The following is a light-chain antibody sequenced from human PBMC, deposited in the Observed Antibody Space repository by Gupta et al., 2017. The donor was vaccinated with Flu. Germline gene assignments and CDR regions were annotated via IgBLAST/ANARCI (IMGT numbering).Light chain of an antibody. CDR2: DAS. CDR1: QSVSSRY. J-gene: IGKJ1*01. V-gene: IGKV3-20*01. CDR3: QEYGSSRT. Sequence: EIVLTQSPGTLSLSPGERATLSCRASQSVSSRYLAWYQQKPGQAPRLLIYDASSRATGIPDRFSGSVSGTDFTLTISILEPEDFAVYYCQEYGSSRTFGQGTKVEIK.